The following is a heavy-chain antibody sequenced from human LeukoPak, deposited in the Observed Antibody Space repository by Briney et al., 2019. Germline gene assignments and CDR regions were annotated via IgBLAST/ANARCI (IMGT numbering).Heavy chain of an antibody. V-gene: IGHV1-24*01. CDR3: ARVYRIAAAGKGDSSGYYLGY. CDR1: GYTLTELS. CDR2: FDPEDGET. D-gene: IGHD6-13*01. J-gene: IGHJ4*02. Sequence: GASVKVSCKVSGYTLTELSMHWVRQAPGKGLEWMGGFDPEDGETIYAQKFQGRVTMTEDTSTDTAYMELSSLRSEDTAVYYCARVYRIAAAGKGDSSGYYLGYWGQGTLVTVSS.